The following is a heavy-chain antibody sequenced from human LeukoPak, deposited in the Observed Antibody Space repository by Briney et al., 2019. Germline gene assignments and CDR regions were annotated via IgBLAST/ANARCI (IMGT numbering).Heavy chain of an antibody. J-gene: IGHJ5*02. D-gene: IGHD1-26*01. CDR2: IIPIFGTA. Sequence: SVKVSCKASGGTFSSYAISWVRQAPGQGLEWMGGIIPIFGTANYAQKFQGRVTMIRDTSTSTVYMELSSLRSEDTAVYYCARAQAWDASDPNWFDPWGQGSLVIVSS. CDR3: ARAQAWDASDPNWFDP. CDR1: GGTFSSYA. V-gene: IGHV1-69*05.